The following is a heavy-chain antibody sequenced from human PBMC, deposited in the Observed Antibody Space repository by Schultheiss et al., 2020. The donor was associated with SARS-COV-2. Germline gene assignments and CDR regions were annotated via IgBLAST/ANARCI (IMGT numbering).Heavy chain of an antibody. CDR2: ISSSGSTI. Sequence: GGSLRLSCAASGFTFSSYAMSWVRQAPGKGLEWVSAISSSGSTIYYADSVKGRFTISRDNAKNSLYLQMNSLRAEDTAVYYCARGYYYDSSGPDYFDYWGQGTLVTVSS. D-gene: IGHD3-22*01. CDR1: GFTFSSYA. J-gene: IGHJ4*02. V-gene: IGHV3-48*04. CDR3: ARGYYYDSSGPDYFDY.